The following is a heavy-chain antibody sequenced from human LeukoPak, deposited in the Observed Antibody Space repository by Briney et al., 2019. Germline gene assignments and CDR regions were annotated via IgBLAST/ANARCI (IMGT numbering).Heavy chain of an antibody. CDR2: ISGSGNTT. Sequence: GGSLRPSCAASGFTFSIYAMSWVRQAPGKGLEWVSTISGSGNTTYYADSVQGRFTISRDNSKDTLYLQMDSLRAEDTALYYCAETSTIGGAGSFDYWGQGTLVTVSS. CDR1: GFTFSIYA. CDR3: AETSTIGGAGSFDY. J-gene: IGHJ4*02. V-gene: IGHV3-23*01. D-gene: IGHD5/OR15-5a*01.